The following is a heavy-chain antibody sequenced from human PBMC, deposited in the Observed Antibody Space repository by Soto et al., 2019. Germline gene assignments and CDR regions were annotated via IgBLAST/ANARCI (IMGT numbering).Heavy chain of an antibody. J-gene: IGHJ4*02. V-gene: IGHV4-31*03. CDR2: IYYNGST. CDR3: ARYRISGSWSKFDY. Sequence: QVLLQESGPGLMKPSQTLSLTCTVSGLTISSASYYWSWIRQHPGKGLEWVGNIYYNGSTYYSPSLKSRVTLWVDTSKNQFSLRLASVTAADTAVYYCARYRISGSWSKFDYWVQGTLVTVSS. D-gene: IGHD6-13*01. CDR1: GLTISSASYY.